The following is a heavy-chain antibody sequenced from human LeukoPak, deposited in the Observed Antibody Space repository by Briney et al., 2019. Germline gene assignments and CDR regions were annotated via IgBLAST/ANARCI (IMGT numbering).Heavy chain of an antibody. V-gene: IGHV4-34*01. CDR2: INHSGST. Sequence: SETLSLTCTVSGGSITTYYWSWIRQPPGKGLEWIGEINHSGSTNYNPSLKSRVTISVDTSKNQFSLKLSSVTAADTAVYYCASGYSYGLFDYWGQGTLVTVSS. J-gene: IGHJ4*02. D-gene: IGHD5-18*01. CDR3: ASGYSYGLFDY. CDR1: GGSITTYY.